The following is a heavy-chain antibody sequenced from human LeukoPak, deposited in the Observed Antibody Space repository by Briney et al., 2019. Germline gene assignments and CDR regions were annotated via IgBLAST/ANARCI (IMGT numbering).Heavy chain of an antibody. D-gene: IGHD3-10*01. Sequence: PSETLSLTCTVSGGSISSYYWSWIRQPAGKGLEWIGRIYNSENTNYNPSLRSRVTMSVDTSKNQFSLKLSSVTAADTAVYYCAGSGTNNWFDPWGQGTLVTVSS. CDR2: IYNSENT. V-gene: IGHV4-4*07. CDR3: AGSGTNNWFDP. J-gene: IGHJ5*02. CDR1: GGSISSYY.